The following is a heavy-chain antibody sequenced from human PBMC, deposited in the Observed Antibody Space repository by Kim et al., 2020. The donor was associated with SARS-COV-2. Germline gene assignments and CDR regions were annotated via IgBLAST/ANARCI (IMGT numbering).Heavy chain of an antibody. Sequence: ADSLKGRFTVSRDNAKNSLYLQMNSLRAEDTAVYYCARDFNYGSGYGMDVWGQGTTVTVSS. CDR3: ARDFNYGSGYGMDV. V-gene: IGHV3-21*01. J-gene: IGHJ6*02. D-gene: IGHD3-10*01.